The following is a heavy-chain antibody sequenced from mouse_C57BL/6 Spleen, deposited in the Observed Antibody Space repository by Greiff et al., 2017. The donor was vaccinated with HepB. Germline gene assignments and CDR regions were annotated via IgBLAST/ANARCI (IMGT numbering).Heavy chain of an antibody. CDR2: INPNNGGT. CDR3: ATDYTWYFDV. V-gene: IGHV1-22*01. D-gene: IGHD2-4*01. J-gene: IGHJ1*03. Sequence: SGPELVKPGASVKMSCKASGYTFTDYNMHWVKQSHGKSLEWIGYINPNNGGTSYNQKFKGKATLTVNKSSSTAYMELRSLTSEDSAVYYCATDYTWYFDVWGTGTTVTVSS. CDR1: GYTFTDYN.